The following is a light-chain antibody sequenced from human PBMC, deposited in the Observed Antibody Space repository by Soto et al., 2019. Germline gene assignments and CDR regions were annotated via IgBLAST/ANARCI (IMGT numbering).Light chain of an antibody. CDR2: GDN. Sequence: QPVLTQPPSVSGAPGQRVTIPCTGSSSNIGSFYDVHWYQQLPGTVPKLLIYGDNNRPSGVPDRFSGSKSGTSASLAITGLQADDEADYYCQPYDNSLGHVVFGGGTKLTVL. J-gene: IGLJ2*01. CDR3: QPYDNSLGHVV. CDR1: SSNIGSFYD. V-gene: IGLV1-40*01.